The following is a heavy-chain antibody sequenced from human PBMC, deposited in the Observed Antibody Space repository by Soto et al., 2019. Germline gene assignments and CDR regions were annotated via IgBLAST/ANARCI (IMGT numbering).Heavy chain of an antibody. CDR1: GGSISSGGYY. Sequence: QVQLQESGPGLVKPSQTLSLTCTVSGGSISSGGYYWSWIRQHPGKGLEWIGYIYYSGSTYYNPYLESRFTIWVDTSTDPFSLDRSSVPAADTAGYYCARDLPVNRLFCGMDVWGQGTPVTVSS. J-gene: IGHJ6*02. V-gene: IGHV4-31*03. CDR2: IYYSGST. D-gene: IGHD2-2*01. CDR3: ARDLPVNRLFCGMDV.